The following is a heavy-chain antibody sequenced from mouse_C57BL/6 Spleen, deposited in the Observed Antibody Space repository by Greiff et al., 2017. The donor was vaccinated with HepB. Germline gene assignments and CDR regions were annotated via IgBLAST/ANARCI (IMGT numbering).Heavy chain of an antibody. D-gene: IGHD2-4*01. CDR2: IYPSDSET. J-gene: IGHJ3*01. CDR1: GYTFTSYW. V-gene: IGHV1-61*01. CDR3: ARSDYDEAY. Sequence: VQLQQPGAELVRPGSSVKLSCKASGYTFTSYWMDWVKQRPGQGLEWIGNIYPSDSETHYNQKFKDKATLTVDKSSSTAYMQLSSLTSEDSAVYYCARSDYDEAYWGQGTLVTVSA.